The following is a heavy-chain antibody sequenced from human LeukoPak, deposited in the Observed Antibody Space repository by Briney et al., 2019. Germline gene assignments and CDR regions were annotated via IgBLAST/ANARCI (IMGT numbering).Heavy chain of an antibody. CDR3: AKEIWPTVTTPGHTHFDY. D-gene: IGHD4-17*01. CDR2: ISYDGSKK. V-gene: IGHV3-30*18. Sequence: GGSLRLSCAASGFTFSSYHMHWVRQAPGKGLEWVALISYDGSKKYYADSLQGRVTISRDNSKNTLYLQMETLRPEDTAVYYCAKEIWPTVTTPGHTHFDYWGQGTLVTVSS. CDR1: GFTFSSYH. J-gene: IGHJ4*02.